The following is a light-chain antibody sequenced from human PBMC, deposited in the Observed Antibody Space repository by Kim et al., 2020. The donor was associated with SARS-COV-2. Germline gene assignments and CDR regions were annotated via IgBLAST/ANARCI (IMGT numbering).Light chain of an antibody. J-gene: IGLJ3*02. CDR2: RDN. CDR1: RSNIGSNY. V-gene: IGLV1-47*01. Sequence: ELTQPPSASGTPGQRVTFSCSGSRSNIGSNYVYWYQQVPGTAPKLLIHRDNERSSGVPDRFSGSKSGTSASLAISGLRSEDEADFFCAAWDDSLSVMMFSGGTQLTVL. CDR3: AAWDDSLSVMM.